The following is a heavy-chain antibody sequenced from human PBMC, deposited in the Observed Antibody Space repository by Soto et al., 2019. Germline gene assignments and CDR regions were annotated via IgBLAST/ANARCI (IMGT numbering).Heavy chain of an antibody. CDR1: GYTFTGYY. CDR2: INPNSGGT. D-gene: IGHD3-22*01. Sequence: ASVKVSCKASGYTFTGYYMRWVRQAPGQGLEWMGWINPNSGGTNYAQKFQGWVTMTRDTSISTAYMELSRLRSDDTAVYYCGRGLSRGGYPPLDAFDIWGQGTMVTVSS. CDR3: GRGLSRGGYPPLDAFDI. J-gene: IGHJ3*02. V-gene: IGHV1-2*04.